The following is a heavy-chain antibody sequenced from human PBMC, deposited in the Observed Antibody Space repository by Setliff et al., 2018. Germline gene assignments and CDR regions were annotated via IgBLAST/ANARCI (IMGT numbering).Heavy chain of an antibody. CDR1: GYTFTSYA. CDR2: IIPLFETT. Sequence: SVKVSCKASGYTFTSYAMNWVRQAPGQGLEWMGRIIPLFETTNYVEKFQGRVTITADKSTSTAYMELSRLTSEDTAVYYCALEYSNSSPTVYYYMDVWGKGTTVTVSS. D-gene: IGHD6-6*01. V-gene: IGHV1-69*06. J-gene: IGHJ6*03. CDR3: ALEYSNSSPTVYYYMDV.